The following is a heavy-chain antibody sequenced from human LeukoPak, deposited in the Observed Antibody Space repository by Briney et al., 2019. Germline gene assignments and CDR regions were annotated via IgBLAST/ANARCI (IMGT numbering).Heavy chain of an antibody. CDR1: GFTFSSYS. Sequence: PGGSLRLSCAASGFTFSSYSMTWVRQAPGKGLEWLSSFTSRSRNIYYADSVKGRFTISRDNAKNLLYLQMNSLRAEDTAVYYCAKDGQLELRGGLGGYYYYYYMDVWGKGTTVTVSS. D-gene: IGHD1-7*01. V-gene: IGHV3-21*06. J-gene: IGHJ6*03. CDR3: AKDGQLELRGGLGGYYYYYYMDV. CDR2: FTSRSRNI.